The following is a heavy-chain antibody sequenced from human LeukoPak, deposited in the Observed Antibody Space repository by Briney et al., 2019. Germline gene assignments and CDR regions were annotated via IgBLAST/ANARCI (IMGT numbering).Heavy chain of an antibody. CDR1: GGSIDDYY. D-gene: IGHD2-2*01. CDR3: ARHNIVTAGLIDY. V-gene: IGHV4-59*08. Sequence: PSETLSLTCTVSGGSIDDYYWNWIQQPPGKGPEWIGYIYYSGSTNYNPSLKSRVTISLDTSRNQFSLKLSSMSAADTAVYYCARHNIVTAGLIDYWGQGTLVTVSS. CDR2: IYYSGST. J-gene: IGHJ4*02.